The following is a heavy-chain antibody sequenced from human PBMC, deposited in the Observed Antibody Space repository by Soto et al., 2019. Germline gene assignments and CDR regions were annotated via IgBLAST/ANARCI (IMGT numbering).Heavy chain of an antibody. D-gene: IGHD3-3*01. Sequence: GGSLRLSCAASGFTFSSYEMNWVRQAPGKGLEWVSYISSSGSTIYYADSVKGRFTISRDNAKNSLYLQMNSLRAEDTAVYYCASGITNFDYWGQGTLVTVSS. J-gene: IGHJ4*02. CDR3: ASGITNFDY. CDR1: GFTFSSYE. V-gene: IGHV3-48*03. CDR2: ISSSGSTI.